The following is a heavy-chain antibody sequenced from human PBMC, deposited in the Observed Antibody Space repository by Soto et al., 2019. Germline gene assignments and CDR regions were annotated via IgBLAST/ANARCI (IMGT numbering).Heavy chain of an antibody. V-gene: IGHV4-31*03. CDR1: GGSISSGGYY. D-gene: IGHD3-10*01. CDR2: IYYSGST. Sequence: QVQLQESGPGLVKPSQTLSLTCTVSGGSISSGGYYWSWIRQHPGKGLVWMGYIYYSGSTYYKPSFKSRVTISVDTSKNQFSLKLSSVTAADTAVYYCARAGVLWFGELFVPNWFDPWGQGTLVTVS. CDR3: ARAGVLWFGELFVPNWFDP. J-gene: IGHJ5*02.